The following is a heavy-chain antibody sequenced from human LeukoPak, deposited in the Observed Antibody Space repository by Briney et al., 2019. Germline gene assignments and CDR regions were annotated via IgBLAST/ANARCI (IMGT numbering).Heavy chain of an antibody. J-gene: IGHJ4*02. CDR1: GDSVSSNSAA. V-gene: IGHV6-1*01. Sequence: SQTLSLTCAISGDSVSSNSAAWIWIRQSPSRGLEWLGRTYYRSKWYNDYAVSVKSRITINPDTSKNQFSLQLNSVTPEDTAVYYCAREFGQWLVRGVFDYWGQGTLVTVSS. CDR2: TYYRSKWYN. CDR3: AREFGQWLVRGVFDY. D-gene: IGHD6-19*01.